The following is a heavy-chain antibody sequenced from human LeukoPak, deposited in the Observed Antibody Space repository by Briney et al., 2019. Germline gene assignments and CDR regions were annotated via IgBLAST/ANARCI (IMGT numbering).Heavy chain of an antibody. CDR3: ASTNYRGGTTGYNWFDP. V-gene: IGHV3-30-3*01. CDR2: ISYDGSNE. Sequence: GGSLRLSCAASGFTFSNYAMHWVRQAPGKGLEWVAVISYDGSNEYYADSVKGRFTISRDNSKNTLYLQVNGLRVEDTAMYYCASTNYRGGTTGYNWFDPWGQGTLVTVSS. D-gene: IGHD1-26*01. CDR1: GFTFSNYA. J-gene: IGHJ5*02.